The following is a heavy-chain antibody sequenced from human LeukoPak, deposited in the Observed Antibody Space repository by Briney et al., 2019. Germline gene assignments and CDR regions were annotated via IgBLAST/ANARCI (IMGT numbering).Heavy chain of an antibody. CDR2: IYTSGST. Sequence: SETLSLTCTVSGGSISSYCWSWIRQPAGKGLEWIGRIYTSGSTNYNPSLKSRVTMSVDTSKNQFSLKLSSVTAADTAVYYCARGGPLRWSGMDVWGQGTTVTVSS. CDR1: GGSISSYC. V-gene: IGHV4-4*07. J-gene: IGHJ6*02. CDR3: ARGGPLRWSGMDV. D-gene: IGHD4-23*01.